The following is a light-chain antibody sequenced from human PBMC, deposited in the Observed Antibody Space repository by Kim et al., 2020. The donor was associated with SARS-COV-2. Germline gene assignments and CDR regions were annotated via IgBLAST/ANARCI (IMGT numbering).Light chain of an antibody. Sequence: GGPATLPCGLTSGSVSTNYYPSWYHQPPGQAPPMLIYNTNTRSSGVPDRFSGSILGNKAALTITGAQADDESDYYCVLYMGGGIWVFGGGTQLTVL. CDR1: SGSVSTNYY. CDR2: NTN. CDR3: VLYMGGGIWV. J-gene: IGLJ3*02. V-gene: IGLV8-61*01.